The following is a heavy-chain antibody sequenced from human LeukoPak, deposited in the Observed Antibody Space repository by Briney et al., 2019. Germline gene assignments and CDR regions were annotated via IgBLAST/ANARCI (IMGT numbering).Heavy chain of an antibody. Sequence: ASVKVSCKASGYTFTGYYMHWVRQAPGQGLEWMGWINPNSGGTNYAQKFQGRVTMTRDTSISTAYMELSRLRSDDTAVYYCARGPFGQQLPRGAFDIWGQGTMVTVSS. CDR2: INPNSGGT. CDR1: GYTFTGYY. D-gene: IGHD6-13*01. CDR3: ARGPFGQQLPRGAFDI. J-gene: IGHJ3*02. V-gene: IGHV1-2*02.